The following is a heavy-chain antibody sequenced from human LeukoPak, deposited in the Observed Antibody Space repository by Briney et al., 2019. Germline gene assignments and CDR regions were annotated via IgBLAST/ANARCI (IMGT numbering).Heavy chain of an antibody. J-gene: IGHJ4*02. D-gene: IGHD3-10*01. CDR1: GFTSDDYA. V-gene: IGHV3-9*02. CDR3: AKDIEGLRGSLFDY. CDR2: ISWNSGSI. Sequence: GGSLRLSCAASGFTSDDYAMHWVRPAPGKGLEWVSGISWNSGSIGYADSVKGRFTISRDHAKNSLYLQMNSLRAEDTALYYYAKDIEGLRGSLFDYWGQGTLVTVSS.